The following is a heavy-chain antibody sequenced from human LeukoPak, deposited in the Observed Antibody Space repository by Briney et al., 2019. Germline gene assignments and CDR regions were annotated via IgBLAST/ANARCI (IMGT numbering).Heavy chain of an antibody. J-gene: IGHJ3*02. CDR3: AKEGIGGYDLESAFDI. Sequence: GGSLRLSCAASGFTFSSYGMHWVRPAPGKGLGWVAFIRYDGSNKYYADSVKGRFTISRGNSKNTLYLQMNSLRAEDTAVYYCAKEGIGGYDLESAFDIWGQGTMVTVSS. CDR1: GFTFSSYG. V-gene: IGHV3-30*02. CDR2: IRYDGSNK. D-gene: IGHD5-12*01.